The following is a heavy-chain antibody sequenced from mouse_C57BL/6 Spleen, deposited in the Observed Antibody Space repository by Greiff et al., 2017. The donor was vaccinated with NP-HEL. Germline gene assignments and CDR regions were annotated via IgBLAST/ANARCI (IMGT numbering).Heavy chain of an antibody. CDR2: INPSSGYT. J-gene: IGHJ4*01. CDR3: ARGGSNSSYAMDY. V-gene: IGHV1-7*01. CDR1: GYTFTSYW. Sequence: QVQLKQSGAELAKPGASVKLSCKASGYTFTSYWMHWVKQRPGQGLEWIGYINPSSGYTKYNQKFKDKATLTADKSSSTAYMQLSSLTYEDSAVYYCARGGSNSSYAMDYWGQGTSVTVSS. D-gene: IGHD1-1*01.